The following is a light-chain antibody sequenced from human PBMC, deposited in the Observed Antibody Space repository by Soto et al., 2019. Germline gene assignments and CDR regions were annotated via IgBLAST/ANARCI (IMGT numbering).Light chain of an antibody. CDR3: QQRSNWPGT. CDR1: QSVSSY. J-gene: IGKJ2*01. Sequence: EIVLTQSPATLSLSPGERATLSCRASQSVSSYLAWYQQKPGQAPRLLIYDASNMATGIPARFSGSGSGTYFTLTISSLEPEDFAVYYCQQRSNWPGTFGQGTKLEIK. CDR2: DAS. V-gene: IGKV3-11*01.